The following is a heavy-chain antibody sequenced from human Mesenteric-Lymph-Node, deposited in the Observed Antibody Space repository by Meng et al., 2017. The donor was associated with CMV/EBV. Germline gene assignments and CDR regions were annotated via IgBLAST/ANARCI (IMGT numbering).Heavy chain of an antibody. D-gene: IGHD3-10*01. CDR1: GGSFSGYY. CDR2: VSQSGIA. J-gene: IGHJ6*02. Sequence: SETLSLTCTVYGGSFSGYYWTWIRQSPGKGLEWIGEVSQSGIARYNPALKGRVSISVDTTKNQFSLKLNSVTAADTAVYYCARVHAYYYGSGSYNVDVWGQGTTVTVSS. V-gene: IGHV4-34*01. CDR3: ARVHAYYYGSGSYNVDV.